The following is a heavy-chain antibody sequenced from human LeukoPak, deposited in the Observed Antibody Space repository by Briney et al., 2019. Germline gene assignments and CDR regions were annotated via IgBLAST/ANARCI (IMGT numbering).Heavy chain of an antibody. D-gene: IGHD3-3*01. CDR1: GFTFSSYS. V-gene: IGHV3-21*01. CDR3: ARDFYLEWLYFDY. Sequence: GWSLRLSCAASGFTFSSYSMNWVRQAPGKGLEWVSSISSSSSYIYYADSVKGRFTISRDNAKNSLYLQMNSLRAEDTAVYYCARDFYLEWLYFDYWGQGTLVTASS. J-gene: IGHJ4*02. CDR2: ISSSSSYI.